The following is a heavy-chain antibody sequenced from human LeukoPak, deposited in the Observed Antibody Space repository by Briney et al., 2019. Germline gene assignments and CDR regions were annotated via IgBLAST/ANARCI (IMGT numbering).Heavy chain of an antibody. CDR2: ISSSSSYI. V-gene: IGHV3-21*01. D-gene: IGHD6-13*01. CDR1: GFTFSSYS. Sequence: GGSLRLSCAASGFTFSSYSMNWVRQAPGKGLEWVLSISSSSSYIYYADSVKGRFTISRDNAKNSLYLQMNSLRAEDTAVYYCARDAIAAAGTRGWFDPWGQGTLVTVSS. J-gene: IGHJ5*02. CDR3: ARDAIAAAGTRGWFDP.